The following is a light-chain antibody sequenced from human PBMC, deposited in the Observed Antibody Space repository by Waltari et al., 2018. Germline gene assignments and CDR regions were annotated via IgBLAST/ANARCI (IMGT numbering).Light chain of an antibody. CDR2: NTN. V-gene: IGLV1-44*01. CDR3: ASWDDSQNGPA. Sequence: QSVLTQPPSASGTPGQRVTISCSGSRSNIGNNSVNWYQQLQRKAPKLLMYNTNQTPWGEPDRFTGARSGRAACQAISGLQSKDESDYYCASWDDSQNGPAFGGGTKMTVL. CDR1: RSNIGNNS. J-gene: IGLJ3*02.